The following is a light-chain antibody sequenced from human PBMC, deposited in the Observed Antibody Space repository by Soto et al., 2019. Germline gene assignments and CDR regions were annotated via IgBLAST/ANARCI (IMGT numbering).Light chain of an antibody. Sequence: QSVLTQPPSASGTPGQRVSISCSGRASDIGTNTVNWYQQFPGTAPKLLLHSNDQRPSGVPDRFSGSKSGTSASLAISGLQSEDEAHYYCVAWDGSLNGYVFGTGTKVTLL. J-gene: IGLJ1*01. CDR1: ASDIGTNT. CDR3: VAWDGSLNGYV. V-gene: IGLV1-44*01. CDR2: SND.